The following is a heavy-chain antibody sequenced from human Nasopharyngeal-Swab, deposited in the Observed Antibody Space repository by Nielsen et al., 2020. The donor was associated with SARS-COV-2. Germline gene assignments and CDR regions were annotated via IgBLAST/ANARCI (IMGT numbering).Heavy chain of an antibody. Sequence: VRQAPGKGLEWVSGISWNSGSIGYADSVKGRFTISRDNAKNSLYLQMNSLRAEDTALYYCAKVLGPMVRGVTGYFDYWGQGTLVTVSS. V-gene: IGHV3-9*01. D-gene: IGHD3-10*01. CDR2: ISWNSGSI. CDR3: AKVLGPMVRGVTGYFDY. J-gene: IGHJ4*02.